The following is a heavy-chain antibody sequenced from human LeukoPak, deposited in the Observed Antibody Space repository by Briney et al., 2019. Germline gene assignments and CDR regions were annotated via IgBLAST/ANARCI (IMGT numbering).Heavy chain of an antibody. V-gene: IGHV3-23*01. CDR1: GFTFSSYA. CDR2: ISGSGGST. CDR3: ARSLRSGSYPGRYYYYYYYMDV. J-gene: IGHJ6*03. Sequence: HPGGSLRLSCAASGFTFSSYAMSWVRQAPGKGLEWVSAISGSGGSTYYADSVKGRFTISRDNSKNTLYLQMNSLRAEDTAVYYCARSLRSGSYPGRYYYYYYYMDVWGKGTTVTVSS. D-gene: IGHD1-26*01.